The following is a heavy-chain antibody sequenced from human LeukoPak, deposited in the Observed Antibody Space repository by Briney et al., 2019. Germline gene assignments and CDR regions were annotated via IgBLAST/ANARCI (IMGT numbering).Heavy chain of an antibody. CDR2: IYYSGST. CDR3: ARTAVDPYYFDY. CDR1: GGSIGSYY. Sequence: SETLSLTCTVSGGSIGSYYWSWIRQPPRKGLEWIGYIYYSGSTNYNPSLKSRVTISVDTSKNQFSLKLSSVTAADTAVYYCARTAVDPYYFDYWGQGTLVTVSS. D-gene: IGHD5-12*01. J-gene: IGHJ4*02. V-gene: IGHV4-59*12.